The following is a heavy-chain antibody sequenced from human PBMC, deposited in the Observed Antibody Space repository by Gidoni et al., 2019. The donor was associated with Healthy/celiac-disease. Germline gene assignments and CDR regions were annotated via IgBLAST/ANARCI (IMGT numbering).Heavy chain of an antibody. CDR1: GGSISSSSYY. CDR3: ASLYSSGWYWNWFDP. V-gene: IGHV4-39*01. Sequence: QLQLQESGPGLVKPSETLSLTCTVSGGSISSSSYYWGWIRQPPGKGLEWIGSIYYSGSTYYNPSLKSRVTISVDTSKTQFSLKLSSVTAADTAVYYCASLYSSGWYWNWFDPWGQGTLVTVSS. J-gene: IGHJ5*02. D-gene: IGHD6-19*01. CDR2: IYYSGST.